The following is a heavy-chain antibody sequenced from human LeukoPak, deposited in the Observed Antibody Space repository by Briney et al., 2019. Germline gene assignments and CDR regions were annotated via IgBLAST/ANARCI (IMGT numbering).Heavy chain of an antibody. J-gene: IGHJ3*02. V-gene: IGHV4-59*01. CDR3: ARVGVRFWEAFDI. CDR1: GGSISSYY. CDR2: IYYSGST. D-gene: IGHD3-3*01. Sequence: SETLSLTCTVSGGSISSYYWSWIRQPSGKGLEWIGYIYYSGSTNYNPSLKSRVTISVDTSKNQFSLKLSSVTAADTAVYYCARVGVRFWEAFDIWGQGTLVTVSS.